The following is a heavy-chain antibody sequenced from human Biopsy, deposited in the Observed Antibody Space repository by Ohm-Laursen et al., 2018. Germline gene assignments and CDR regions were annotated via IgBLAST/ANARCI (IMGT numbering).Heavy chain of an antibody. D-gene: IGHD3-3*01. CDR3: AREGTSVTFFGKISDYYFDF. J-gene: IGHJ4*02. CDR2: ISVKTGNT. V-gene: IGHV1-18*01. Sequence: SVKVSCKASGYTFTNYAINWVRQAPGHGLEWLGWISVKTGNTNYTQKLQGRVTMTTDTSTNTAYMELRSLRSDDTALYYCAREGTSVTFFGKISDYYFDFWGPGTVVTVSS. CDR1: GYTFTNYA.